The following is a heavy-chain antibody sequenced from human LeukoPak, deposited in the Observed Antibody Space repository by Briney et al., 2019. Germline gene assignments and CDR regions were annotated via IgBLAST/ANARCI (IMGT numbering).Heavy chain of an antibody. Sequence: ASVKVSCKASGYTFTSYYMHWVRRAPGQGLEWMGIINPSGGSTSYAQKFQGRVTMTRDTSTSTAYMELRSLRSDDTAVYYCARDYDYVWGSYRNFDYWGQGTLVTVSS. D-gene: IGHD3-16*02. J-gene: IGHJ4*02. CDR2: INPSGGST. V-gene: IGHV1-46*01. CDR3: ARDYDYVWGSYRNFDY. CDR1: GYTFTSYY.